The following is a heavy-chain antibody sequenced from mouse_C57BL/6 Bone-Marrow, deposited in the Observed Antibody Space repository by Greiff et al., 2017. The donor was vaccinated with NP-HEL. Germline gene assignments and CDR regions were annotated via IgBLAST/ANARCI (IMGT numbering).Heavy chain of an antibody. CDR2: ISGGGGNT. CDR3: ARHPAWGAMDY. Sequence: EVMLVESGGGLVKPGGSLKLSCAASGFTFSSYTMYWVRQTPEKRLEWVATISGGGGNTYYPDSVKGRFTISRDNAKNTLYLQMSSLRSEATALYSCARHPAWGAMDYWGQGTSVTVSS. D-gene: IGHD4-1*01. J-gene: IGHJ4*01. V-gene: IGHV5-9*01. CDR1: GFTFSSYT.